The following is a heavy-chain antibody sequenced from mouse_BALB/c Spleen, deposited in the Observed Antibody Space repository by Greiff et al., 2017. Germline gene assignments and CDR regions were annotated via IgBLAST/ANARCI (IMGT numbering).Heavy chain of an antibody. CDR1: GYSFTGYT. V-gene: IGHV1-18*01. Sequence: VQLKQSGPELVKPGASMKISCKASGYSFTGYTMNWVKQSHGKNLEWIGLINPYNGGTSYNQKFKGKATLTVDKSSSTAYMELLSLTSEDSAVYYCASPGYYGSGGFAYWGQGTLVTVSA. CDR3: ASPGYYGSGGFAY. J-gene: IGHJ3*01. CDR2: INPYNGGT. D-gene: IGHD1-1*01.